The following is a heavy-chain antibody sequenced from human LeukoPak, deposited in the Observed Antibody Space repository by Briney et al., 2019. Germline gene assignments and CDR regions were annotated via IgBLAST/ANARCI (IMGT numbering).Heavy chain of an antibody. CDR2: INHSGST. CDR3: ARRHYYGSGSSFFGVG. Sequence: PSETLSLTCAVYGGSFSGYYWSWICQPPGKGLEWIGEINHSGSTNYNPSLKSRVTISVDTSKNQFSLKLSSVTAADTAVYYCARRHYYGSGSSFFGVGWGQGTLVTVSS. D-gene: IGHD3-10*01. J-gene: IGHJ4*02. CDR1: GGSFSGYY. V-gene: IGHV4-34*01.